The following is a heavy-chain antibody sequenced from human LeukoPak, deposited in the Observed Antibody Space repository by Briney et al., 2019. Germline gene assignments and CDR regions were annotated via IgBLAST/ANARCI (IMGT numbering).Heavy chain of an antibody. J-gene: IGHJ4*02. V-gene: IGHV4-61*08. Sequence: SQTLSLTCTVSGGSISSGGYFWSWIRQPPGKGLEWIGFITYSGSTDHNPSLKSRVTISVDASKNQFSLKLTSVTAADTAVYYCVRHTTSGWYQVVYWGQGTLVTVSS. CDR3: VRHTTSGWYQVVY. D-gene: IGHD6-19*01. CDR2: ITYSGST. CDR1: GGSISSGGYF.